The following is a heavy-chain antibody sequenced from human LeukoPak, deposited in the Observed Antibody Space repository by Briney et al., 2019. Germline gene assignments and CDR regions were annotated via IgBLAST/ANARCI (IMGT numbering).Heavy chain of an antibody. D-gene: IGHD3-10*01. CDR1: GGTFSSYA. Sequence: ASVKVSCKASGGTFSSYAISWVRQAPGQGREWMGRIIPILGITNYAQKFQGRVTITADKSTSTAYMELSSLRSEDTAVYYCAGLIWFGELPTPYYYYYGMDVWGQGTTVTVSS. V-gene: IGHV1-69*04. CDR3: AGLIWFGELPTPYYYYYGMDV. CDR2: IIPILGIT. J-gene: IGHJ6*02.